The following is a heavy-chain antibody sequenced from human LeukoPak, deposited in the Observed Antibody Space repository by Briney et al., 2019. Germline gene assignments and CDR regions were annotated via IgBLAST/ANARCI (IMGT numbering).Heavy chain of an antibody. CDR3: ARWGTDILTGYSD. CDR1: GGTFSSYA. D-gene: IGHD3-9*01. CDR2: IIPILGIA. Sequence: SVKVSCKASGGTFSSYAISWVRQAPGQGLEWMGRIIPILGIANYAQKFQGRVTITADKSTSTAYMELSSLRSEDMAVYYCARWGTDILTGYSDWGQGTLVTVSS. V-gene: IGHV1-69*04. J-gene: IGHJ4*02.